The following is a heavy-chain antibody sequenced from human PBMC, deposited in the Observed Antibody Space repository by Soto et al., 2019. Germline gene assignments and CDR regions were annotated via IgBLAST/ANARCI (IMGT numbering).Heavy chain of an antibody. V-gene: IGHV3-23*01. CDR1: GFTFSSYA. CDR3: AKDRAQYSSPNWFDP. Sequence: GGSLRLSCAASGFTFSSYAMSWVRQAPGKGLEWVSAISGSGGSTYYADSVKGRFTISRDNSKNTLYLQMNSLRAEDTAVYYCAKDRAQYSSPNWFDPWGQETLVTVSS. D-gene: IGHD6-13*01. CDR2: ISGSGGST. J-gene: IGHJ5*02.